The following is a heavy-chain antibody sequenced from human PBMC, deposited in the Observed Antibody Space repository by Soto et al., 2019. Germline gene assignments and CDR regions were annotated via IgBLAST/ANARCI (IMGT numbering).Heavy chain of an antibody. D-gene: IGHD3-3*01. CDR2: ISGSDGKT. J-gene: IGHJ4*02. Sequence: DVRLAESGGGLVQPGGSLRLSCTTSGFSFASFAMNWVRQAPGKGLEWVATISGSDGKTYYADSVKGRFSISRDTSRNTLYLQMTSLRADDTAIYYCAKWSYFDYWGQGTRVTVSS. CDR1: GFSFASFA. CDR3: AKWSYFDY. V-gene: IGHV3-23*04.